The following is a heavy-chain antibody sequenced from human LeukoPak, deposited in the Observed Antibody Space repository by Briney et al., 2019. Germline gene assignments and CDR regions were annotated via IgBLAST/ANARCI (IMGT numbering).Heavy chain of an antibody. CDR3: ARAPTVLVGYCSSSSCQADY. V-gene: IGHV3-23*01. CDR1: GFTFSTYA. D-gene: IGHD2-2*01. Sequence: GGSLRLSCTASGFTFSTYAMGWARQAPGKGLEWVSGIGSNGVDTYYADSAKGRFTISRDNAENSLYLQMNSLRVEDTAVYYCARAPTVLVGYCSSSSCQADYWGQGTLVTVSS. J-gene: IGHJ4*02. CDR2: IGSNGVDT.